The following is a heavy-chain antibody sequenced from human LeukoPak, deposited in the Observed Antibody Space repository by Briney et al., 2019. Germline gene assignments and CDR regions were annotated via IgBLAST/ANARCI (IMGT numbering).Heavy chain of an antibody. CDR3: ASLYVVTTVVN. V-gene: IGHV3-20*04. CDR2: INWNGGST. J-gene: IGHJ4*02. Sequence: GGSLRLSCAASGFTFSSYSMNWVRQAPGKGLGWVSGINWNGGSTGYADSVKGRFTISRDNAKNSLYLQMNSLRAEDTALYYCASLYVVTTVVNWGQGNLVTVSS. D-gene: IGHD4-23*01. CDR1: GFTFSSYS.